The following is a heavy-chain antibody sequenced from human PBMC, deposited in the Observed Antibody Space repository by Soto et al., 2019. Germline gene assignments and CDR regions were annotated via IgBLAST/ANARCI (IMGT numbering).Heavy chain of an antibody. J-gene: IGHJ5*02. CDR2: ISGSGGGT. D-gene: IGHD6-13*01. CDR1: GFTFSSYA. Sequence: GGALRLSCAASGFTFSSYAMSWVRQAPGKGLEWVSAISGSGGGTYYADSVKGRFTISRDNSKNTLFLQVNSLRAEDTAVYYCAKDALYSSSWYYWFDPWGQGTQVTVSS. V-gene: IGHV3-23*01. CDR3: AKDALYSSSWYYWFDP.